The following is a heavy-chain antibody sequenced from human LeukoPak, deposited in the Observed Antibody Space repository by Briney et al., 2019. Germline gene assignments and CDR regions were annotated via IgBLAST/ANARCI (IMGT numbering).Heavy chain of an antibody. V-gene: IGHV3-30*03. Sequence: GGSLRLSCAASGFTFSSYVMHCVRQAPGKGLEWVAVISYDVINKYYADSVKSRFTLSRDNSKNTLYLQMNSLRAEDTAVYYWAGRQGHDAFDIWGQGTMVTVSS. CDR3: AGRQGHDAFDI. J-gene: IGHJ3*02. CDR1: GFTFSSYV. CDR2: ISYDVINK.